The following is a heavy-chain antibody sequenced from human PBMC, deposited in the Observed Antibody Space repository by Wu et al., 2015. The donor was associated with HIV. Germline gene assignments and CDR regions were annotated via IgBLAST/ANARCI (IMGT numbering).Heavy chain of an antibody. V-gene: IGHV1-69*12. CDR2: IIPIFGTA. Sequence: QVQLVQSGAEVKKPGSSVKVSCKASGGTFSSYAISWVRQAPGQGLEWMGGIIPIFGTANYAQKFQGRVTITADESTSTAYMELSSLRSEDTAVYYCARVDGSGSDYYYYYMDVWGKGTTVTVSS. D-gene: IGHD3-10*01. CDR3: ARVDGSGSDYYYYYMDV. J-gene: IGHJ6*03. CDR1: GGTFSSYA.